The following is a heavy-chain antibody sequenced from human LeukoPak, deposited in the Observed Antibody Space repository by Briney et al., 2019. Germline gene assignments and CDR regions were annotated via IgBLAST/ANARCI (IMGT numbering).Heavy chain of an antibody. CDR3: ATNPRIMRGFNN. CDR2: ISGSGGST. CDR1: GFTFSSYA. J-gene: IGHJ4*02. D-gene: IGHD3-16*01. V-gene: IGHV3-23*01. Sequence: GGSLRLSCAASGFTFSSYAMSWVRQAPGKGLEWVSAISGSGGSTYYADFVKGRFTISRDNSKNTLYLQMNSLRAEDTAVYYCATNPRIMRGFNNWGQGTLVTVSS.